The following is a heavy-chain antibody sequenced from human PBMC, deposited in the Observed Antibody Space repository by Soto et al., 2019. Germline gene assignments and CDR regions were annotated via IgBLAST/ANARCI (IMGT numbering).Heavy chain of an antibody. CDR1: GFTFSSYW. D-gene: IGHD3-10*01. J-gene: IGHJ4*02. Sequence: GGSLRLSCAASGFTFSSYWMHWVRQAPGKGLVWVSRINSDGSSTSYADSVKGRFTISRDNAKNTLYLQMNSLRAEDTAVYYCARDKDYYGSGSRGTLGFDYWGQGTLVTVSS. CDR2: INSDGSST. CDR3: ARDKDYYGSGSRGTLGFDY. V-gene: IGHV3-74*01.